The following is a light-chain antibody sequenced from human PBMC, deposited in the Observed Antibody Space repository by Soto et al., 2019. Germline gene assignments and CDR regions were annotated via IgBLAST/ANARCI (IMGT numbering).Light chain of an antibody. CDR2: AAS. CDR3: QQTYSTPPT. V-gene: IGKV1-39*01. Sequence: DIQMTQSPSSLSASVGDRVTITCRASQSISTYLNWYQQKAGLAPKLLIYAASSLQSGVQSRFSGSGSGTDFTLTIRSLQPEDFATYYCQQTYSTPPTFGQGTKVDIK. CDR1: QSISTY. J-gene: IGKJ1*01.